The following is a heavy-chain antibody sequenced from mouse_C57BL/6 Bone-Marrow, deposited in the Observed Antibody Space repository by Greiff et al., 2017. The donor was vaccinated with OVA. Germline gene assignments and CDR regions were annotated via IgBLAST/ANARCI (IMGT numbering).Heavy chain of an antibody. J-gene: IGHJ4*01. CDR1: GYSITSGYY. CDR3: ARGDGYDPYYAMDY. CDR2: ISYDGSN. D-gene: IGHD2-2*01. V-gene: IGHV3-6*01. Sequence: EVQLQQSGPGLVKPSQSLSLTCSVTGYSITSGYYWNWIRQFPGNKLEWMGYISYDGSNNYNPSLKNRISITRDTSKNQFFLKLNFMTTEDTATDYCARGDGYDPYYAMDYWGQGTSVTVSS.